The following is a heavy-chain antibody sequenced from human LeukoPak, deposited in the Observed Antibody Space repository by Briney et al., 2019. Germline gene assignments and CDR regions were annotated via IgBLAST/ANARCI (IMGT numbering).Heavy chain of an antibody. D-gene: IGHD2/OR15-2a*01. J-gene: IGHJ4*02. V-gene: IGHV1-8*01. CDR3: ARGQFSRDFDY. CDR2: MNPNSGNT. Sequence: GASVKVSCKGSGYSITRYDINWVRQATGQGLEWMGWMNPNSGNTGYAQKFQGRVIMTRNTSISTAYMELSSLRSEDTAMYYCARGQFSRDFDYWGQGTLVTVSS. CDR1: GYSITRYD.